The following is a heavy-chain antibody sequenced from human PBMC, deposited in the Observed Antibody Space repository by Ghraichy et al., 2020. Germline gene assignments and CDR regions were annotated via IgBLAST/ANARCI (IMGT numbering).Heavy chain of an antibody. CDR1: GFTFSSYD. CDR3: ARGTIAAPSPLEDYYYYGMDV. D-gene: IGHD6-6*01. V-gene: IGHV3-13*01. CDR2: IGTAGDT. J-gene: IGHJ6*02. Sequence: GGSLRLSCAASGFTFSSYDMHWVRQATGKGLEWVSAIGTAGDTYYPGSVKGRFTISRENAKNSLYLQMNSLRAGDTAVYYCARGTIAAPSPLEDYYYYGMDVWGQGTTVTVSS.